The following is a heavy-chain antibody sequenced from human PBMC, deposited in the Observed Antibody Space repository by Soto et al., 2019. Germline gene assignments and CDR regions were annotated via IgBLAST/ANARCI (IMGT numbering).Heavy chain of an antibody. CDR1: GGSISSYY. Sequence: SETLSLTCTVSGGSISSYYWSWIRQPPGKGLEWIGYIYYSGSTNYNPSLKSRVTISVDTSKNQFSLKLSSVTAADTAVYYCARHLSDDYIWGSYRGIDYWGQGTLVTVSS. CDR2: IYYSGST. V-gene: IGHV4-59*08. J-gene: IGHJ4*02. CDR3: ARHLSDDYIWGSYRGIDY. D-gene: IGHD3-16*02.